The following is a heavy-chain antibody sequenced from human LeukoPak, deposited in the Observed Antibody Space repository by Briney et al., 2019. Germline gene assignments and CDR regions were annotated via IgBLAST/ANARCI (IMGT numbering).Heavy chain of an antibody. CDR3: ARLVGTILRLTPRYFDS. J-gene: IGHJ4*02. CDR2: VWPKDSDT. CDR1: GYTFSDYW. Sequence: PGESLKISCKASGYTFSDYWIGWVRQLPGKGLEWMGIVWPKDSDTRYSSSFQGQVTISADKSTSTAYLQWSSLKASDTAVYYCARLVGTILRLTPRYFDSWGQGTLVTVSS. D-gene: IGHD5-12*01. V-gene: IGHV5-51*01.